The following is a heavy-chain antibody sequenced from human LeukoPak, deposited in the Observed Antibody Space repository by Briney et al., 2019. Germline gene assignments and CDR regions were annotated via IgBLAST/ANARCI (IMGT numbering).Heavy chain of an antibody. D-gene: IGHD6-6*01. CDR2: ISSGSSYT. CDR1: GFTFSDYY. V-gene: IGHV3-11*06. CDR3: ARARGSIPSSSFDY. J-gene: IGHJ4*02. Sequence: GGSLRLSCAASGFTFSDYYMTWIRQAPGKGLEWVSYISSGSSYTDYADSVKGRFTISRDNAKNSLDLQMDILRAEDTALYYCARARGSIPSSSFDYWGQGALVTVSS.